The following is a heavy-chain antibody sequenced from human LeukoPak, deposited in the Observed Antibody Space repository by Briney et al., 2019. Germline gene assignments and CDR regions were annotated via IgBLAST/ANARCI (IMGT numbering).Heavy chain of an antibody. CDR1: GYSFTSYW. J-gene: IGHJ6*03. V-gene: IGHV5-51*01. CDR3: TRRPRATGYYMDV. Sequence: GESLKISCQGSGYSFTSYWIGWVRQMPGKGLEWMGIIYPGDSDTRYSPSFQGQVTISADKSISTAYLQWSSLKASDIAMYYCTRRPRATGYYMDVWGKGTTVTVSS. CDR2: IYPGDSDT.